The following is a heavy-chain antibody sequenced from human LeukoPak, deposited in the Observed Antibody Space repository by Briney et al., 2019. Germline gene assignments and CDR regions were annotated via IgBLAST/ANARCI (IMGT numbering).Heavy chain of an antibody. J-gene: IGHJ2*01. Sequence: ASVKVSCKASGYTFTSYYMHWVRQAPGQGLEWMGIINPSGGSTSYAQKFQGRVTMTRDTSTSTVYMELSSLRSEDTAVYYCARAIYEGYSSGWPGWYFDLWGRGTLVTVSS. CDR1: GYTFTSYY. CDR2: INPSGGST. D-gene: IGHD6-19*01. V-gene: IGHV1-46*01. CDR3: ARAIYEGYSSGWPGWYFDL.